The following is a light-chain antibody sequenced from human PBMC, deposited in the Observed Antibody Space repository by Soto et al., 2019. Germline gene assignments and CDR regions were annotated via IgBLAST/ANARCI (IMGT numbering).Light chain of an antibody. Sequence: IQMTHSPSSLSASVGDRVTISCRASQGIGNALGWYQQKPGKAPKSLIFAASSLQSGVPSRFSGSGSGTEFTLTISSLQPEDFATYLCQQYDSFPITFGQGTRLEIK. CDR3: QQYDSFPIT. J-gene: IGKJ5*01. CDR2: AAS. CDR1: QGIGNA. V-gene: IGKV1-17*01.